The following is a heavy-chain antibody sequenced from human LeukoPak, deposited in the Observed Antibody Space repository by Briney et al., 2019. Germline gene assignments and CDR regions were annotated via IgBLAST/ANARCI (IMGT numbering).Heavy chain of an antibody. CDR1: GGSISSYY. D-gene: IGHD1-14*01. J-gene: IGHJ3*02. V-gene: IGHV4-59*01. CDR2: IYDSGNT. CDR3: ARCAARGITVADI. Sequence: SETLSLTCIVSGGSISSYYWSWIRQPAEKGLEWIGYIYDSGNTNYNPSLKSRVTISIDTSKNQFSLKLSSVTAADTAVYYCARCAARGITVADIWGQGRMVTVSS.